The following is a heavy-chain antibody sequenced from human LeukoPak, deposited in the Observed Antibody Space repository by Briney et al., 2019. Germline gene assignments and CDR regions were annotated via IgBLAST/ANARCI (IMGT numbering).Heavy chain of an antibody. Sequence: PGGSLRLSCAASGFTFSNYAMTWVRQAPGKGLEWVSGISGSGSSTYYADSVKGRFTISRENSKSTLYLQMNSLRAEDTALYYCAKARGYSSSSENNWFDPWGQGTLVTVSS. J-gene: IGHJ5*02. CDR2: ISGSGSST. CDR3: AKARGYSSSSENNWFDP. CDR1: GFTFSNYA. D-gene: IGHD6-6*01. V-gene: IGHV3-23*01.